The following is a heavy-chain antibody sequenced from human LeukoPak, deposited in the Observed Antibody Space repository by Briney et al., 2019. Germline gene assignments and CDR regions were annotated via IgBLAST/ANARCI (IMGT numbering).Heavy chain of an antibody. V-gene: IGHV1-18*01. CDR2: ISAYNGNT. J-gene: IGHJ4*02. Sequence: ASVKVSCKASGYTFTSYGISWVRQAPGQGLEWMGWISAYNGNTNYAQKLQGRVTMTTDTSTSTAYMELRSLRSDDTAIYYCARDRLIAAAGTPGYWGQGTLVTVSS. CDR1: GYTFTSYG. D-gene: IGHD6-13*01. CDR3: ARDRLIAAAGTPGY.